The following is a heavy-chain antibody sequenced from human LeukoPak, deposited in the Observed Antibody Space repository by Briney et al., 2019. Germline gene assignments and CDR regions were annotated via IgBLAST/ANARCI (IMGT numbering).Heavy chain of an antibody. CDR1: GYTFTSYD. CDR2: MSPNSGNT. V-gene: IGHV1-8*03. CDR3: ARGPTYYDFWSGYWDYYYYMDV. Sequence: ASVKVSCKASGYTFTSYDINWVRQATGQGLEWMGWMSPNSGNTGYAQKFQGRVTITRNTSISTAYMELSSLRSEDTAVYYCARGPTYYDFWSGYWDYYYYMDVWGKGTTVTVSS. J-gene: IGHJ6*03. D-gene: IGHD3-3*01.